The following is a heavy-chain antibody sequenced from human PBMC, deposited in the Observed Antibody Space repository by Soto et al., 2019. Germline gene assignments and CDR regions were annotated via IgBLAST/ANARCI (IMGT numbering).Heavy chain of an antibody. CDR3: ARTYYDFWSGYPNWFDP. D-gene: IGHD3-3*01. V-gene: IGHV4-39*01. CDR1: GGSISSSSYY. Sequence: PSETLSLTCTVSGGSISSSSYYWGWIRQPPGKGLEWIGSIYYSGSTYYNPSLKSRVTISVDTSKNQFSLKLSSVTAADTAVYYCARTYYDFWSGYPNWFDPWGQGTLVTVSS. J-gene: IGHJ5*02. CDR2: IYYSGST.